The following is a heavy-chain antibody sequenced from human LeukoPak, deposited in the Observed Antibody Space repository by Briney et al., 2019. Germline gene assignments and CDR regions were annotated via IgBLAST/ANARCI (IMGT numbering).Heavy chain of an antibody. CDR3: ATDVYKGIAAVDY. CDR2: IYNSGST. V-gene: IGHV4-39*07. CDR1: GGSISSSSYY. J-gene: IGHJ4*02. D-gene: IGHD6-13*01. Sequence: SETLSLTCTVSGGSISSSSYYWGWIRQPPGKGLEWIGSIYNSGSTYYNLSLKSQVTISVDTSKNQFSLKLSSVTAADTAVYYCATDVYKGIAAVDYWGQGTLVTVSS.